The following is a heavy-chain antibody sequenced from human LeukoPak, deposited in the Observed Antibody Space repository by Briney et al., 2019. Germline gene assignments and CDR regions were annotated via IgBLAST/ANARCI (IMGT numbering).Heavy chain of an antibody. Sequence: GASVKVSCKVSGYTLTELSMHWVRQAPGQGLEWMGGIIPIFGTANYAQKFQGRVTITADESTSTAYMELSSLRSEDTAVYYCARRDSSGYTHDAFDIWGQGTMVTVSS. CDR1: GYTLTELS. CDR3: ARRDSSGYTHDAFDI. CDR2: IIPIFGTA. V-gene: IGHV1-69*13. D-gene: IGHD3-22*01. J-gene: IGHJ3*02.